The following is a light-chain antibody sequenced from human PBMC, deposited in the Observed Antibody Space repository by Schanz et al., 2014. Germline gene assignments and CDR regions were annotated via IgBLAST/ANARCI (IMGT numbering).Light chain of an antibody. CDR1: SSDIGAYNY. CDR2: DVT. CDR3: AAWDDSLNGVV. J-gene: IGLJ2*01. V-gene: IGLV2-11*01. Sequence: QSALTQPRSVSGSPGQSVTISCTGTSSDIGAYNYVSWYQQHPGKAPKLIISDVTRRPSGVPDRFSGSKSGNTASLTVSGLQAEDEADYYCAAWDDSLNGVVFGGGTKLTVL.